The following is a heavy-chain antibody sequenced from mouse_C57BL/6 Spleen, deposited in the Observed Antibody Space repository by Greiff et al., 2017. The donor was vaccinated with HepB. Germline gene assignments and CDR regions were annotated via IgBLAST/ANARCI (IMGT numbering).Heavy chain of an antibody. CDR2: INPNNGGT. CDR1: GYTFTDYN. V-gene: IGHV1-22*01. J-gene: IGHJ2*01. D-gene: IGHD1-1*01. CDR3: ARIRRITTVVARDFDY. Sequence: VQLQQSGPELVKPGASVKMSCKASGYTFTDYNMHWVKQSHGKSLEWIGYINPNNGGTSYNQKFKGKATLTVNKSSSTAYMELRSLTSEDSAVYYCARIRRITTVVARDFDYWGQGTTLTVSS.